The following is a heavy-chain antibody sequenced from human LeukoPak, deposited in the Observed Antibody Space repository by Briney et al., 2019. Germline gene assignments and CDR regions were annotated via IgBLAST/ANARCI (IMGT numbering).Heavy chain of an antibody. J-gene: IGHJ5*02. CDR3: ARTPGTLYGSSWFDP. V-gene: IGHV3-48*04. CDR1: GFTFSTYS. CDR2: ISSTSSTI. Sequence: GGSLRLSCAASGFTFSTYSMNWVRQSPGKGLAWASYISSTSSTILYADSVKGRLTISRDNAKNSLYLQMNSLRAEDTAVFYCARTPGTLYGSSWFDPWGQGTLVTVSS. D-gene: IGHD6-13*01.